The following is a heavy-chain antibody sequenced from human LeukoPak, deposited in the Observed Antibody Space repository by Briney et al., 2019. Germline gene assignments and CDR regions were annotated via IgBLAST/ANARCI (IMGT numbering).Heavy chain of an antibody. D-gene: IGHD2-2*01. Sequence: GGSLRLSCAASGFTFSDYYMSWIRQAPGKGLEWVSYISSSGSTIYYADSVKSRFTISRDNAKNSLYLQMNSLRAEDTAVYYCARDGTYCSSTSCYFGYYYYGMDVWGQGTTVTVSS. V-gene: IGHV3-11*01. J-gene: IGHJ6*02. CDR2: ISSSGSTI. CDR1: GFTFSDYY. CDR3: ARDGTYCSSTSCYFGYYYYGMDV.